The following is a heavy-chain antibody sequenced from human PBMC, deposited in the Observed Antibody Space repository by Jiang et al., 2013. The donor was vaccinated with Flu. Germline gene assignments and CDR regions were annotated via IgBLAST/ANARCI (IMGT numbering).Heavy chain of an antibody. CDR1: GFSLRSSGAG. D-gene: IGHD3-10*01. Sequence: KPTQTLTLTCTFSGFSLRSSGAGVGWIRQPPGKALEWLALVYWDDDKRYRPSLQSRLFITKDRTENQVVLTMKNMDPVDTGTYFCARDYYGSSSYLHDAFDVWGQGTPVIVSS. CDR2: VYWDDDK. CDR3: ARDYYGSSSYLHDAFDV. J-gene: IGHJ3*01. V-gene: IGHV2-5*02.